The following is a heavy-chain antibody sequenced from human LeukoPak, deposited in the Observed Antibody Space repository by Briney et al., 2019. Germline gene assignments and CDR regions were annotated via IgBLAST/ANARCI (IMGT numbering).Heavy chain of an antibody. CDR2: INGGGGST. CDR1: GFTFSSHA. CDR3: ARGGYFDWLLSH. J-gene: IGHJ4*02. Sequence: GGSLRLSCAASGFTFSSHAMSWVRQAPGKGLDWVSSINGGGGSTYYADSVKGRFTISRDNSKNTLYLQMNSLRAEDTAVYYCARGGYFDWLLSHWGQGTLVTVSS. D-gene: IGHD3-9*01. V-gene: IGHV3-23*01.